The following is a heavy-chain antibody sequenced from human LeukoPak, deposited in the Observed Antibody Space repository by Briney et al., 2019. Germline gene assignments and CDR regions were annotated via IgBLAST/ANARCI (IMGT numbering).Heavy chain of an antibody. CDR3: ARVVDTHFDY. J-gene: IGHJ4*02. CDR1: GFTFSSYW. D-gene: IGHD5-18*01. CDR2: IKSDGSTT. V-gene: IGHV3-74*01. Sequence: TGGSLRLSCAASGFTFSSYWMHWVRQAPGKGLVWVSRIKSDGSTTTYADSVKGRFTISRDNAKNTLYLQMNSLGAEDTAVYYCARVVDTHFDYWGQGTLVTVSS.